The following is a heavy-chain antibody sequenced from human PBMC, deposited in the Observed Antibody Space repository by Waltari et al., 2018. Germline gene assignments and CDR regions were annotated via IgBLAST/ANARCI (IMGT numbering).Heavy chain of an antibody. CDR2: INAGNGNT. CDR1: GYTFTSYA. J-gene: IGHJ6*02. CDR3: AGGGHYYDSSGYYPPYYYGMDV. D-gene: IGHD3-22*01. Sequence: QVQLVQSGAEVKKPGASVKVSCKASGYTFTSYAIHWVRQAPGPRLEWRGWINAGNGNTKYSQKFQGRVTITRDKSASTAYMELSSLRSEDTAVYYCAGGGHYYDSSGYYPPYYYGMDVWGQGTTVTVSS. V-gene: IGHV1-3*01.